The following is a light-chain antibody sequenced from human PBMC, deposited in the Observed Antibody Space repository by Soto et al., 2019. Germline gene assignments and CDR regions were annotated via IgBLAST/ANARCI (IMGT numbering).Light chain of an antibody. Sequence: DMQMTQSPSTLSASVGDRVTIACRASQSISGWLAWYQQKPGKAPKLLIYDASSLESGVPSRFSGSGSGTEFTLTISSLQPDDFATYYCQHYNSYSEAFGQGTKVDIK. CDR1: QSISGW. CDR2: DAS. J-gene: IGKJ1*01. CDR3: QHYNSYSEA. V-gene: IGKV1-5*01.